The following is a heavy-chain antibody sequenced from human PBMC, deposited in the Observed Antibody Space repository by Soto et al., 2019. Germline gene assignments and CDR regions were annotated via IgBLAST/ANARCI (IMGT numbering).Heavy chain of an antibody. J-gene: IGHJ4*02. CDR1: GFTFSSYG. V-gene: IGHV3-33*01. Sequence: PGGSLRLSCAASGFTFSSYGMHWVRQAPGKGLEWVAVIWYDGSNKYYADSVKGRFTISRDNSKNTLYLQMNSLRAEDTAVYYCARVSGGTGAYYYDSSGYLIDYWGQGTLVTVSS. CDR3: ARVSGGTGAYYYDSSGYLIDY. CDR2: IWYDGSNK. D-gene: IGHD3-22*01.